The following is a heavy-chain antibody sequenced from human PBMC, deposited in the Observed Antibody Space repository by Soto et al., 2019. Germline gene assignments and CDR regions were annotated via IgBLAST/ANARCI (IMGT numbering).Heavy chain of an antibody. CDR2: ISVSGGNT. Sequence: EVQLLESGGDLAQPGGSLRLSCAASGFTFSDYAMTWVRQAPGKGLEWVSAISVSGGNTYYADSVKGRFTISRDNSRNTLYLEMNSLRAEAAAVYYCAKDRYGQVADDVDYWGLGTLVTVSS. J-gene: IGHJ4*02. D-gene: IGHD6-19*01. CDR3: AKDRYGQVADDVDY. CDR1: GFTFSDYA. V-gene: IGHV3-23*01.